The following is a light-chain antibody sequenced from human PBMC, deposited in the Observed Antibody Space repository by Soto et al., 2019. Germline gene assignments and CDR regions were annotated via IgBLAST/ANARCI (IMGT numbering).Light chain of an antibody. J-gene: IGKJ5*01. CDR3: QQYSTYPLT. CDR1: QNISTW. CDR2: DAS. Sequence: IQITQLLSTTXASSEDRVXXXXXASQNISTWLAWYQQKPGKAPRLLIYDASSLESGVPSRFSGSGSGTEFTLTISSLQPDDFATYYCQQYSTYPLTFGQGTLLEIK. V-gene: IGKV1-5*01.